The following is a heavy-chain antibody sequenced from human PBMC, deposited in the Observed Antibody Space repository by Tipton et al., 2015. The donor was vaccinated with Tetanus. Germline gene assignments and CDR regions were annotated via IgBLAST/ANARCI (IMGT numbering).Heavy chain of an antibody. D-gene: IGHD2-21*02. J-gene: IGHJ5*02. Sequence: TLSLTCAVYGGAFSGHYWTWIRQAPGKGLEWIGEIHPSGSTNYNASLRGRVTLSLDKSKNQFSLNLTSVTAADTAVYYCARTADNWFDPWGQGILVTVSS. CDR3: ARTADNWFDP. V-gene: IGHV4-34*01. CDR1: GGAFSGHY. CDR2: IHPSGST.